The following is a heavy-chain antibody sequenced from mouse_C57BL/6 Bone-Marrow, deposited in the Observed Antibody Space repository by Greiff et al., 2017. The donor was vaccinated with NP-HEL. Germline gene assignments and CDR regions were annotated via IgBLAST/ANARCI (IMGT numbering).Heavy chain of an antibody. CDR3: AKTYDYDSYYYAMDY. Sequence: QVQLKESGPGLVAPSQRLSITCTVSGFSFTSYGVDWVRQPPGKGLEWLGVIWGGGSTNYNSALMSRLSISKDNSKSQVFLKMNRLQTDDTAMYYCAKTYDYDSYYYAMDYWGQGTSVTVSS. D-gene: IGHD2-4*01. CDR1: GFSFTSYG. J-gene: IGHJ4*01. CDR2: IWGGGST. V-gene: IGHV2-9*01.